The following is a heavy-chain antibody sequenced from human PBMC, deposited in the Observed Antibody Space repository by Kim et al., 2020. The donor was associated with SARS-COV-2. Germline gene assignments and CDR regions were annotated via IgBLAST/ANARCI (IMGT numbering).Heavy chain of an antibody. CDR2: IYSGGST. CDR1: GFTVSSNY. CDR3: ARDGDPVAGYYFDY. J-gene: IGHJ4*02. V-gene: IGHV3-53*01. Sequence: GGSLRLSCAASGFTVSSNYMSWVRQAPGKGLEWVSVIYSGGSTYYADSVKGRFTISRDNSKNTLYLQMNSLRAEDTAVYYCARDGDPVAGYYFDYWGQGTLVTVSS. D-gene: IGHD6-19*01.